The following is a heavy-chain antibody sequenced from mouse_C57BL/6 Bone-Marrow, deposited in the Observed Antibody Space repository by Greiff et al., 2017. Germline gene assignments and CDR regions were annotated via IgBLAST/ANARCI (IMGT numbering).Heavy chain of an antibody. Sequence: VKLVESGAELVRPGASVTLSCKASGYTFTDYEMHWVKQTPVHGLEWIGAIDPETGGTAYNQKFKGKAILTADKSSSTAYMELRSLTSEDSAVYYCTRSIYYDIAYWGQGTLVTVSA. CDR1: GYTFTDYE. J-gene: IGHJ3*01. D-gene: IGHD2-4*01. CDR3: TRSIYYDIAY. CDR2: IDPETGGT. V-gene: IGHV1-15*01.